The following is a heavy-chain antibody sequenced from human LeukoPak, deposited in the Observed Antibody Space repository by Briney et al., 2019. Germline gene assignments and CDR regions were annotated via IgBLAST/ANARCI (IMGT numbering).Heavy chain of an antibody. CDR3: AREPPNDYGDSLDAFDI. V-gene: IGHV4-59*01. CDR1: GGSISSYY. Sequence: TASETLSLTCTVSGGSISSYYWSWIRQPPGKGLEWIGYIYYSGSTNYNPSLKSRVTISVDTSKNQFSLKPSSVTAADTAVYYCAREPPNDYGDSLDAFDIWGQGTMVTVSS. J-gene: IGHJ3*02. CDR2: IYYSGST. D-gene: IGHD4-17*01.